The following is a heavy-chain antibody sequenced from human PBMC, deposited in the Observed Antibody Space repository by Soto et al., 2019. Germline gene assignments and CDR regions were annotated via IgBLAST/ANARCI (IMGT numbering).Heavy chain of an antibody. V-gene: IGHV3-73*01. CDR2: IRTRADNYPT. Sequence: EVQLVESGGGLVQPGESLKLSCAASGFTFSGSAIHWVRQASGKGLEWVGRIRTRADNYPTSYAASMKGRFTISRDDSSNLSYLQMISLTTEDTAVSYCTRWALGATHAFDIWGPGTMVTVSS. CDR3: TRWALGATHAFDI. CDR1: GFTFSGSA. J-gene: IGHJ3*02. D-gene: IGHD1-26*01.